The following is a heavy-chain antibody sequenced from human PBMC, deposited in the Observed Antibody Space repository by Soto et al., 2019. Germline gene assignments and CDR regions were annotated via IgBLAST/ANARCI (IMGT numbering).Heavy chain of an antibody. CDR1: GFTVSSNY. CDR3: ARDLGSYYGSGSSRIDAFDI. D-gene: IGHD3-10*01. CDR2: IYSGGST. V-gene: IGHV3-66*01. Sequence: EVQLVESGGGLVQPGGSLRLSCAASGFTVSSNYMSWVRQAPGKGLEWVSVIYSGGSTYYADSVKGRFTISRDNSKNTLYLQMNSLRAEDTAVYYCARDLGSYYGSGSSRIDAFDIWGHGTMVTVSS. J-gene: IGHJ3*02.